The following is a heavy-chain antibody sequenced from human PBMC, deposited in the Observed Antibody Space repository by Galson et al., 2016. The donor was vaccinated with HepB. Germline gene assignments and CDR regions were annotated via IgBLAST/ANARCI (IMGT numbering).Heavy chain of an antibody. CDR2: VFHTGST. V-gene: IGHV4-59*08. J-gene: IGHJ2*01. CDR1: GDSITTSY. Sequence: SETLSLTCAVSGDSITTSYWSWIRQPPGEGLESVGFVFHTGSTSYNTSLKRRAPISMDTTKKEFSLTLTSMTAADTAVYFCARHGPHTGRYWFFDVWGRGSLVAVSS. D-gene: IGHD1-14*01. CDR3: ARHGPHTGRYWFFDV.